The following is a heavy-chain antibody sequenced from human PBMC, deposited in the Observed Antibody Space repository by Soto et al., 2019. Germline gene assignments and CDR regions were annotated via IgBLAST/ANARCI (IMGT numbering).Heavy chain of an antibody. CDR3: ARDKPYSSSSGRIDY. D-gene: IGHD6-6*01. CDR1: GYTFTSYG. V-gene: IGHV1-18*01. J-gene: IGHJ4*02. CDR2: ISAYNGNT. Sequence: ASVKVSCKASGYTFTSYGISWVRQAPGQGLEWMGWISAYNGNTNYAQKLQGRVNMTTDTSTSTAYMELRSLRSDDTAVYYCARDKPYSSSSGRIDYWGQGTLVTVSS.